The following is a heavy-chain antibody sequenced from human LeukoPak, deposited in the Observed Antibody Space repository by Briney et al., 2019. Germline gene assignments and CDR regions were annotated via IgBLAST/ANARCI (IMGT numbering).Heavy chain of an antibody. Sequence: GASVKVSCKASGDTFTSYDINWVRQAPGQGLEWMGWMNPNSGNTGYAQKFQGRVTMTRNTSISTAYMELSSLRSEDTAVYYCARTTYYDFWSGWFFFDYWGQGTLVTVSS. J-gene: IGHJ4*02. CDR3: ARTTYYDFWSGWFFFDY. D-gene: IGHD3-3*01. CDR2: MNPNSGNT. V-gene: IGHV1-8*01. CDR1: GDTFTSYD.